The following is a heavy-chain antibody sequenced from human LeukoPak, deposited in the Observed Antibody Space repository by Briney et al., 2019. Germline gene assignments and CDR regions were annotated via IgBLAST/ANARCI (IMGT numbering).Heavy chain of an antibody. J-gene: IGHJ4*02. CDR1: GASISSSAYY. CDR3: ATIGSSGTWAFDY. CDR2: IDYSGST. Sequence: SSETLSLTCTVSGASISSSAYYWGWIRQPPGKGLEWIGSIDYSGSTYYNPSLKSRVTISVDTSKNQFSLKLNSVTAADTAVYYCATIGSSGTWAFDYWGQGTLVTVSS. D-gene: IGHD3-10*01. V-gene: IGHV4-39*07.